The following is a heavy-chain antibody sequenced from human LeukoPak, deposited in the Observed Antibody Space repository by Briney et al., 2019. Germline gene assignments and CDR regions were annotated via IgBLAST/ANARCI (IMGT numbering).Heavy chain of an antibody. CDR1: GSTFSNYG. V-gene: IGHV3-30*18. CDR3: AKAHDGSYHTGVD. D-gene: IGHD1-26*01. J-gene: IGHJ4*02. CDR2: ISYDGSNK. Sequence: PGGSLSLFCAASGSTFSNYGMHWVRQAPGKGLEWVVVISYDGSNKYYADSVKGRSTISRDNSKNTLYLQLNSLRVDDTAEYYCAKAHDGSYHTGVDWGQGSLVIVSS.